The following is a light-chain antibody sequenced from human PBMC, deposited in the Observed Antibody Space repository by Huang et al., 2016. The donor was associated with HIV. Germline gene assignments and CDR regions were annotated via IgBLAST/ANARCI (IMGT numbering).Light chain of an antibody. Sequence: EIVMTQSPATLSVSPGERATRSCRASQSISSNLAWYQQKLGQTPRLLIYGASTRATGIPARFSGSGSGTDFTLTISSLQSEDFAVYYCQQYNNWPRTFGQGTKVEIK. J-gene: IGKJ1*01. V-gene: IGKV3-15*01. CDR1: QSISSN. CDR3: QQYNNWPRT. CDR2: GAS.